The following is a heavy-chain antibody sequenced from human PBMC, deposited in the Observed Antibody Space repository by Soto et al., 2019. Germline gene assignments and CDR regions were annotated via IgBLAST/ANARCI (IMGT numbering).Heavy chain of an antibody. J-gene: IGHJ4*02. CDR3: ARGITLPTPLDY. Sequence: GASVKVSCKASGYTFTSYAMHWVRRAPGQRLEWMGWINAGNGNTKYSRKFQGRVTITRDTSASTAYMELSSLRSEDTAVYYCARGITLPTPLDYWGQGTQVTDSS. D-gene: IGHD1-20*01. V-gene: IGHV1-3*01. CDR2: INAGNGNT. CDR1: GYTFTSYA.